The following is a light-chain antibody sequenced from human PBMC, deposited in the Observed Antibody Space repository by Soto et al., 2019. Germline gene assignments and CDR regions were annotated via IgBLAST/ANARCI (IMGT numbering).Light chain of an antibody. CDR3: SVWDDSLKGWV. J-gene: IGLJ3*02. CDR1: NFNIGSHT. Sequence: QSVLTQPPSASGTPGQRVTISCSGSNFNIGSHTVNWYQQLPGTAPKLLMHNNNQRPSGVPDRFSGSKSGTSASLAISGLQSEDVADYCCSVWDDSLKGWVFGGGTKLTVL. CDR2: NNN. V-gene: IGLV1-44*01.